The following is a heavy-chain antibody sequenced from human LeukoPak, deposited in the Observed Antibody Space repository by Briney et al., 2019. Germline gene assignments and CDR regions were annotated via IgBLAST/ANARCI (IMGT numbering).Heavy chain of an antibody. CDR3: ARALPGYDTFDI. J-gene: IGHJ3*02. CDR2: INPNSGGT. Sequence: ASVKVSCKASGYTFTGYYMHWVRQAPGQGLEWMGRINPNSGGTNYAQKFPGRVTMTRDTSISTAYMELSRLRSDDTAVYYCARALPGYDTFDIWGRGTMVTVSS. CDR1: GYTFTGYY. V-gene: IGHV1-2*06. D-gene: IGHD3-22*01.